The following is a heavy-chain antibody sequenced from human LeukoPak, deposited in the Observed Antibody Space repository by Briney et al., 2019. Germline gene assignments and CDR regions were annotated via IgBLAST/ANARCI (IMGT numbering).Heavy chain of an antibody. CDR1: GGSISSGTYY. D-gene: IGHD4-17*01. CDR3: ARRLGGDSDY. Sequence: PSETLSLTCTVSGGSISSGTYYWSWIRQPPGKGLEWIGSISYSGSTYYNPSLKTRVTISVDTSKNQFSLKLTSVTAADTAVYYCARRLGGDSDYWGQGTLVTVSS. V-gene: IGHV4-39*01. CDR2: ISYSGST. J-gene: IGHJ4*02.